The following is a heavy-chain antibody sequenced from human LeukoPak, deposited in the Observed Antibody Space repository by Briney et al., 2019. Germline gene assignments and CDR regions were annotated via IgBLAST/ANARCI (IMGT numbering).Heavy chain of an antibody. J-gene: IGHJ4*02. Sequence: SGGSLRLSCAASGFTFSSYSMNWVRQAPGKGLEWVSSISSSSSYIYYADSVKGRFTISRDNAKNSLYLQMNSLRAEDTAVYYCARDGPVRGAQIDWGQGTLVTVSS. D-gene: IGHD3-10*01. CDR3: ARDGPVRGAQID. V-gene: IGHV3-21*04. CDR2: ISSSSSYI. CDR1: GFTFSSYS.